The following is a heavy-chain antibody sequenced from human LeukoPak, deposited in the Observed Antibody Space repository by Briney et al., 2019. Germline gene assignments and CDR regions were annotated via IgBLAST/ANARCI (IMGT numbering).Heavy chain of an antibody. CDR3: AKGSSGYFFGL. CDR1: GFIFNNYG. Sequence: GGSLRLSCAASGFIFNNYGLVWVRQAPGKGLEWVSAISNDGGGTTYADFVKGRFSVSRDNSKNTLFLQMNSLRAEDTALYYCAKGSSGYFFGLWGQGTLVTVFS. D-gene: IGHD3-22*01. V-gene: IGHV3-23*01. CDR2: ISNDGGGT. J-gene: IGHJ4*02.